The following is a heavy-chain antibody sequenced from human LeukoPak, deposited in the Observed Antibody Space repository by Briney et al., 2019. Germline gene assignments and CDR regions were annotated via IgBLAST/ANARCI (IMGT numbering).Heavy chain of an antibody. D-gene: IGHD3-10*01. Sequence: SETLSLTCTVSGGSISSYYWSWIRQPPGKGLEWIGYIYATGSTNYNPSLKSRVTISVDTSKNQFSLKLSSVTAADTAVYYCARESYGSGSGGNGYFDYWGQGTLVTVSS. CDR3: ARESYGSGSGGNGYFDY. J-gene: IGHJ4*02. CDR1: GGSISSYY. V-gene: IGHV4-59*12. CDR2: IYATGST.